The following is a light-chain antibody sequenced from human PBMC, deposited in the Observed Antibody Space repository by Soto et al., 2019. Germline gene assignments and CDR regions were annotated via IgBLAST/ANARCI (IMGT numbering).Light chain of an antibody. J-gene: IGLJ1*01. CDR2: DVY. CDR3: TSYTSTSTPYV. V-gene: IGLV2-14*01. CDR1: SSDVGRYTY. Sequence: QSALTQPASVSGSPGQSITISCAGTSSDVGRYTYVSWYQQHPGKAPKLIIYDVYNRPSGVSTRFSGSKSGNTASLTISGLQAEDEADYYCTSYTSTSTPYVFGGGTMVTVL.